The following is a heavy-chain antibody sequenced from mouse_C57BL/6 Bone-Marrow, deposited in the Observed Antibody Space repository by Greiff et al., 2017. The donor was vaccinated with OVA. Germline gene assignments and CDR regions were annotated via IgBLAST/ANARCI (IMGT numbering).Heavy chain of an antibody. D-gene: IGHD2-3*01. Sequence: EVHLVESGGGLVQPGGSLSLSCAASGFTFTDYYMSWVRQPPGKALEWLGFIRNKANGYTTEYSASVKGRFTISRDNSQSILYLQMNALRAEDSATYYCARSLYDPAWFAYWGQGTLVTVSA. CDR2: IRNKANGYTT. CDR1: GFTFTDYY. V-gene: IGHV7-3*01. CDR3: ARSLYDPAWFAY. J-gene: IGHJ3*01.